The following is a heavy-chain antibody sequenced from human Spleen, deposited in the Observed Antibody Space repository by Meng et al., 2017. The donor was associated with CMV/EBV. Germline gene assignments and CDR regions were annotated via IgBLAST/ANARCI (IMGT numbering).Heavy chain of an antibody. CDR3: ARLALGGSYYEYYFDS. D-gene: IGHD1-26*01. Sequence: SETLSLTCTVSGVSISSSSYYWVWIRQSPGQGLEWTGTGHYRGSSYYNPSLKSRVTITVDTTKTQYSLNLRSVTDADTAVYYCARLALGGSYYEYYFDSWGQGTLVTVSS. CDR2: GHYRGSS. J-gene: IGHJ4*02. CDR1: GVSISSSSYY. V-gene: IGHV4-39*01.